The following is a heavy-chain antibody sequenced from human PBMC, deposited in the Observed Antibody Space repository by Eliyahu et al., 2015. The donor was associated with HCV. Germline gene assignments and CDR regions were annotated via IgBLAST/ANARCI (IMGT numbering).Heavy chain of an antibody. CDR3: ARVAAAGILYNWFDP. V-gene: IGHV1-69*01. J-gene: IGHJ5*02. D-gene: IGHD6-13*01. Sequence: RVTITADESTSTAYMELSSLRSEDTAVYYCARVAAAGILYNWFDPWGQGTLVTVSS.